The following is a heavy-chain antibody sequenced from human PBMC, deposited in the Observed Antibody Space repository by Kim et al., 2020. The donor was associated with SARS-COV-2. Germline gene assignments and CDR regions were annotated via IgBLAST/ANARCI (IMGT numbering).Heavy chain of an antibody. D-gene: IGHD2-2*01. J-gene: IGHJ4*02. Sequence: ASVKVSCKASGYTFTGYYIHWVRQAPGQGLQWMGRINPNTGGTNLAQKFRGRVAMTRDMPTTTAYMELSSLRSDDTAFYYCASGSPSPTGYWGQGTLITVST. CDR1: GYTFTGYY. CDR3: ASGSPSPTGY. V-gene: IGHV1-2*06. CDR2: INPNTGGT.